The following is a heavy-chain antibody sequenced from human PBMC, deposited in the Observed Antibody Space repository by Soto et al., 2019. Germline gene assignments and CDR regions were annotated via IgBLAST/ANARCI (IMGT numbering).Heavy chain of an antibody. D-gene: IGHD2-2*01. CDR3: ARNVIGYCSSTSCSREVDYYYYYMDV. CDR1: GYSFTSYW. Sequence: GESLKISCKGSGYSFTSYWIGWVRQMPGKGLEWMGIIYPGDSDTRYSPSFQGQVTISADKSISTAYLQWSSLKASDTARYYCARNVIGYCSSTSCSREVDYYYYYMDVWGKGTTVTVSS. J-gene: IGHJ6*03. CDR2: IYPGDSDT. V-gene: IGHV5-51*01.